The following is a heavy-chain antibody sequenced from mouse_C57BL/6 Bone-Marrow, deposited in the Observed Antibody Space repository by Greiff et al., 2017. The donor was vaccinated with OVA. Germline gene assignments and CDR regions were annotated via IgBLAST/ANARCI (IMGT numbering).Heavy chain of an antibody. D-gene: IGHD2-1*01. CDR2: INYDGSST. Sequence: EVQLVESEGGLVQPGSSMKLSCTASGFTFSDYYMAWVRQVPEKGLEWVANINYDGSSTYYLDSLKSRFIISRDNAKNILYLQMSSLKSEDTATYYCARCGNYDVGVDYWGQGTTLTVSS. J-gene: IGHJ2*01. V-gene: IGHV5-16*01. CDR3: ARCGNYDVGVDY. CDR1: GFTFSDYY.